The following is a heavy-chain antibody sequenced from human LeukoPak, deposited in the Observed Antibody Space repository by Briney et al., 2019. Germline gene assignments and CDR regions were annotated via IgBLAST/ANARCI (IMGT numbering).Heavy chain of an antibody. J-gene: IGHJ4*02. Sequence: SGGSLRLSCAASGFTFSSYAMSWVRQAPGKGLERVSAISDSGGDTYYADSVKGRFTISRDNSKNTLYLQLNSLRAEDTAVFYCAHYADYVGFDYWGQGTLVTVSS. CDR3: AHYADYVGFDY. CDR1: GFTFSSYA. V-gene: IGHV3-23*01. D-gene: IGHD4-17*01. CDR2: ISDSGGDT.